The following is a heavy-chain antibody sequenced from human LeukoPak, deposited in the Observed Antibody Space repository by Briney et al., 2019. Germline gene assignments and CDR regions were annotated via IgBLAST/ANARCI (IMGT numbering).Heavy chain of an antibody. CDR2: ISGSGSNT. CDR3: AKTWVMVAATPNFDY. J-gene: IGHJ4*02. V-gene: IGHV3-23*01. Sequence: GASLRLSCAASGFTFSSYAMSWVRQASGKGLEWVSTISGSGSNTYYADSVTGRFTISRDNSKNTLSLQMNSLRAEDTALYYCAKTWVMVAATPNFDYWGQGTQVTVSS. CDR1: GFTFSSYA. D-gene: IGHD2-15*01.